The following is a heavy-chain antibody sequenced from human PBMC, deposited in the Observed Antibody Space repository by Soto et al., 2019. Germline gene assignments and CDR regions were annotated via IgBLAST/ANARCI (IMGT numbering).Heavy chain of an antibody. V-gene: IGHV3-21*01. CDR2: ISSSSSYI. D-gene: IGHD6-6*01. Sequence: VQLVESGGGLVKPGGSLRLSCAASGFTFSSYSMNWVRQAPGKGLEWVSSISSSSSYIYYADSVKGRFTISRDNAKNSLCLQMNSLRAEDTAVYYCARVGGQLVPGCDYWGQGTLVTVSS. J-gene: IGHJ4*02. CDR1: GFTFSSYS. CDR3: ARVGGQLVPGCDY.